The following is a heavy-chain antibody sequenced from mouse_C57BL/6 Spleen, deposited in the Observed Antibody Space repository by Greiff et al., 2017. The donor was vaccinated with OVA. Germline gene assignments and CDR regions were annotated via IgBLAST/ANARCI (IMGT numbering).Heavy chain of an antibody. Sequence: EVQVVESGEGLVKPGGSLKLSCAASGFTFSSYAMSWVRQTPEKRLEWVAYISSGGDYIYYADTVKGRFTISRDNARNTLYLQMSSLKSEDTAMYYCTRDPHYYGSSYGYYAMDYWGQGTSVTVSS. V-gene: IGHV5-9-1*02. CDR3: TRDPHYYGSSYGYYAMDY. CDR2: ISSGGDYI. CDR1: GFTFSSYA. J-gene: IGHJ4*01. D-gene: IGHD1-1*01.